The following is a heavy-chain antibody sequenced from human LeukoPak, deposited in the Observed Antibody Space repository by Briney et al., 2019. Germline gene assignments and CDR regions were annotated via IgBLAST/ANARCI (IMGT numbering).Heavy chain of an antibody. D-gene: IGHD6-25*01. CDR1: GFTFSSYI. V-gene: IGHV4-39*01. Sequence: PGGSLRLSCAASGFTFSSYIMNWVRQAPGKGLEWIGSIYYSGSTYYNPSLKSRVTISVDTSKNQFSLKLSSVTAADTAVYYCARHGVQSARWNWGQGTLVTVSS. CDR3: ARHGVQSARWN. CDR2: IYYSGST. J-gene: IGHJ4*02.